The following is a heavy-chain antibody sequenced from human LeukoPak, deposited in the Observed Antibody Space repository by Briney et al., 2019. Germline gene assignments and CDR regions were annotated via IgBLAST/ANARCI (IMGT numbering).Heavy chain of an antibody. CDR3: ARVKYSSGWYYFDY. CDR2: IWYDGSNK. J-gene: IGHJ4*02. D-gene: IGHD6-19*01. V-gene: IGHV3-33*01. Sequence: GGSLRLSCAASGFTFSSYGMHWVRQAPGKGLERVAVIWYDGSNKYYADSVKGRFTISRDNSKNTLYLQMNSLRAEDTAVYYCARVKYSSGWYYFDYWGQGTLVTVSS. CDR1: GFTFSSYG.